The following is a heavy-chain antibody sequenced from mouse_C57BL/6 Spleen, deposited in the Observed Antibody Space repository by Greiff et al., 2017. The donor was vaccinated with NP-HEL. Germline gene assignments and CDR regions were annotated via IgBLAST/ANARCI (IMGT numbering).Heavy chain of an antibody. CDR1: GYTFTDYN. D-gene: IGHD2-5*01. V-gene: IGHV1-18*01. CDR3: ARGGSNYYPSYDMDY. J-gene: IGHJ4*01. CDR2: INPNNGGT. Sequence: EVQLQQSGPELVKPGASVKIPCKASGYTFTDYNMDWVKQSHGQSLEWIGDINPNNGGTIYNQKFKGKATLTVDKSSSTAYMELRSLTSEDTAVYYCARGGSNYYPSYDMDYWGQGTSVTVSS.